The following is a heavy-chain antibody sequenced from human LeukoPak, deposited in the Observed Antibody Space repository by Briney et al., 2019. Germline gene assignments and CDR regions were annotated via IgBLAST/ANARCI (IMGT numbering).Heavy chain of an antibody. J-gene: IGHJ4*02. V-gene: IGHV3-66*01. CDR1: GFAVTNND. D-gene: IGHD2-15*01. CDR3: ARDLISGPATHDS. CDR2: ITSGGST. Sequence: GGSLRLSCAASGFAVTNNDMNWVRQAPGKGLEWVSVITSGGSTYFADSVRGRFTVSRDNSKNTLSLQMNSLRVEDTAVYYCARDLISGPATHDSWGQGALVTVSS.